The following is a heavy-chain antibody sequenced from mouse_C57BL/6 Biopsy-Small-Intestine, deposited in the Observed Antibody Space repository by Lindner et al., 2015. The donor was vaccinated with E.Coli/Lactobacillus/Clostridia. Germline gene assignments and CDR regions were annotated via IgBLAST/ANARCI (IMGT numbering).Heavy chain of an antibody. CDR2: IYPYNGVS. CDR1: GYSFTGYY. CDR3: ARAYYYGSSYDWYFDV. Sequence: QLQESGPELVKPGASVKISCKASGYSFTGYYMHWVKQSHGNILDWIGYIYPYNGVSSYNQKFKGKATLTVDKSSSTAYMELRSLTSEDSAVYYCARAYYYGSSYDWYFDVWGTGTTVTVSS. V-gene: IGHV1-31*01. J-gene: IGHJ1*03. D-gene: IGHD1-1*01.